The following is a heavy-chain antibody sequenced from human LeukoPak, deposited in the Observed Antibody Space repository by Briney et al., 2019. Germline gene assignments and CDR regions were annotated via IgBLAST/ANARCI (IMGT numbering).Heavy chain of an antibody. V-gene: IGHV3-30-3*01. CDR2: ISYDGSNK. Sequence: PGRSLRLSCAASGFTFSSYAMHWVRLAPGKGLEWVAVISYDGSNKYYADSVKGRFTISRDNSKNTLYLQMNSLRAEDTAVYYCARDLSWFGELFYYYYGMDVWGQGTTVTVSS. CDR1: GFTFSSYA. D-gene: IGHD3-10*01. J-gene: IGHJ6*02. CDR3: ARDLSWFGELFYYYYGMDV.